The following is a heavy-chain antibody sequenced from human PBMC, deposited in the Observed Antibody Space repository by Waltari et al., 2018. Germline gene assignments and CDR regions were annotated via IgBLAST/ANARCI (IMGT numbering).Heavy chain of an antibody. V-gene: IGHV1-2*02. CDR1: GYTFTGYY. CDR3: ARGYWLYSSSWANWFDP. CDR2: INPNSGGT. J-gene: IGHJ5*02. Sequence: QVQLVQSGAEVKKPGASVKVSCKASGYTFTGYYMHWVRQAPGQGLEWMGWINPNSGGTNYAQKFQGRVTMTRDTSISTAYMELSRLRSDDTAVYYCARGYWLYSSSWANWFDPWGQGTLVTVAS. D-gene: IGHD6-13*01.